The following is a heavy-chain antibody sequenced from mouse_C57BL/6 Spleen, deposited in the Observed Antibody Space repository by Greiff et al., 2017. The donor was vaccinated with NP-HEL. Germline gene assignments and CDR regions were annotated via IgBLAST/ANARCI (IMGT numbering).Heavy chain of an antibody. J-gene: IGHJ4*01. CDR1: GYTFTSYW. D-gene: IGHD2-3*01. CDR2: IYPGSGST. V-gene: IGHV1-55*01. CDR3: ARSDGYYPSYYAMDY. Sequence: QVQLKQPGAELVKPGASVKMSCKASGYTFTSYWITWVKQRPGQGLEWIGDIYPGSGSTNYNEKFKSKATLTVDTSSSTAYMQLSSLTSEDSAVYYCARSDGYYPSYYAMDYWGQGTSVTVSS.